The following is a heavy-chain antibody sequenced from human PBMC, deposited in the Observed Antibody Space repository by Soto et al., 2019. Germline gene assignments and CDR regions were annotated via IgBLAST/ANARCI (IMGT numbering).Heavy chain of an antibody. Sequence: ASVKVSCKASGYTFTGYYMHWVRQAPGQGLEWMGWINPNSGGTNYAQKFQGWVTMTRDTSISTAYMELSRLRSDDTAVYYCARGATREYQLLVVLEAPGEHQPNGFDPWGQGTLVTV. D-gene: IGHD2-2*01. J-gene: IGHJ5*02. V-gene: IGHV1-2*04. CDR3: ARGATREYQLLVVLEAPGEHQPNGFDP. CDR1: GYTFTGYY. CDR2: INPNSGGT.